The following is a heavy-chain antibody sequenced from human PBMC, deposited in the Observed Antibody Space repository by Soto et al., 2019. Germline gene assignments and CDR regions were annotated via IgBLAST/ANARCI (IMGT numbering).Heavy chain of an antibody. CDR2: INHSGST. Sequence: LETLSLTCAVYGGSFSGYYWSWIRQPPGMGLEWVGEINHSGSTNYNPSPKSRVTISVDTSKNQFSLKLSSVTAADTAVHYSARVWGAVTGTCFDPWGQRTLVTVSS. CDR3: ARVWGAVTGTCFDP. CDR1: GGSFSGYY. V-gene: IGHV4-34*01. D-gene: IGHD6-13*01. J-gene: IGHJ5*02.